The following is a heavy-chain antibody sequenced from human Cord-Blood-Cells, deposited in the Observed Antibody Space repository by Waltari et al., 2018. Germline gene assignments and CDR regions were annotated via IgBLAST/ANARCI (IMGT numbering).Heavy chain of an antibody. V-gene: IGHV4-39*01. CDR2: IYYSGST. J-gene: IGHJ2*01. CDR3: ARLPYSSSSQDYWYFDL. D-gene: IGHD6-6*01. CDR1: GGPISSSSYY. Sequence: QLQLQESGPGLVKPSETLSLTCTVPGGPISSSSYYWGWIRQPPGTGLEWIWSIYYSGSTCYNPSLKSRVTISVDTSKNQFSLKLSSVTAADTAVYYCARLPYSSSSQDYWYFDLWGRGTLVTVSS.